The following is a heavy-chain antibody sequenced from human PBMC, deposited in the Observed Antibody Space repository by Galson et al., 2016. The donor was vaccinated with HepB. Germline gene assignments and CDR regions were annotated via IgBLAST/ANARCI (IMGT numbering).Heavy chain of an antibody. D-gene: IGHD6-19*01. CDR2: ITSSSSYL. V-gene: IGHV3-21*04. CDR1: GFTFRSSI. J-gene: IGHJ4*02. Sequence: SLRLSCAASGFTFRSSILSWVRQAPGKGLEWVSSITSSSSYLYYGDSVKGRFTISRDNGKKSVYLQMTSLRAEDTAFYYCAKGSLSVIGTHFDHWGQGTL. CDR3: AKGSLSVIGTHFDH.